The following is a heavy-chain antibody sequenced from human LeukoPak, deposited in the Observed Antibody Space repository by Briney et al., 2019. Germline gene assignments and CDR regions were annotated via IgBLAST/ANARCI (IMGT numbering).Heavy chain of an antibody. V-gene: IGHV3-30*18. J-gene: IGHJ6*02. CDR1: GFTFSSYG. Sequence: PGRSLRLSCAASGFTFSSYGMHWVRQAPGKGLEWVAYISHDESNKFYADSVKSRFTISRDNSKNTLYLQMNSLRAEDTAVYYCAKDLLHCSGGSCYSSVWGMDVWGQGTTVTVSS. CDR3: AKDLLHCSGGSCYSSVWGMDV. CDR2: ISHDESNK. D-gene: IGHD2-15*01.